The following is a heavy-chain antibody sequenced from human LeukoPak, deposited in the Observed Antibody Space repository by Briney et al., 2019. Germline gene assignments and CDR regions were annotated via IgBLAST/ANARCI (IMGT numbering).Heavy chain of an antibody. V-gene: IGHV3-33*01. Sequence: GGSLRLSCAASGFTFSGYGMHWVRQAPGKGLEWVAVIWYDGSNKYYADSVKGRFTISRDNSKNTLYLQMNSLRAEDTAVYYCARVAGSGSYPNDYYFDYWGQGTLVTVSS. CDR3: ARVAGSGSYPNDYYFDY. J-gene: IGHJ4*02. CDR1: GFTFSGYG. CDR2: IWYDGSNK. D-gene: IGHD3-10*01.